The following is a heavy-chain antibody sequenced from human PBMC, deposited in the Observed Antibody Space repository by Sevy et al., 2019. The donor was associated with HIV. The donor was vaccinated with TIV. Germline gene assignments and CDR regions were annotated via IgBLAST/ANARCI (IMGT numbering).Heavy chain of an antibody. CDR2: INPHNGDT. CDR1: GYTFTTYR. V-gene: IGHV1-18*04. CDR3: ARAFCSGGRCYSLAY. J-gene: IGHJ4*02. Sequence: ASVKVSCKASGYTFTTYRITWVRQAPGQGLEWMGWINPHNGDTNYAQKDRGRVTMTTDTSTSTAYMELRSLRSDDTAVYYCARAFCSGGRCYSLAYWGQGTLVTVSS. D-gene: IGHD2-15*01.